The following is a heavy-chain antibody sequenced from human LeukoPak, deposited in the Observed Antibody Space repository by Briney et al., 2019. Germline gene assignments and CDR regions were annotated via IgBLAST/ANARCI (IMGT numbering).Heavy chain of an antibody. CDR2: IIRIFGKE. J-gene: IGHJ4*02. Sequence: GASVTVSCTASGGTFSSYAISWVRQAPGQGLEWMGGIIRIFGKENYAQNFQGRVTITADESTSTAYMELSSLRSEDTAVYYCARSRWNDLDYWGQGTLVTVSS. V-gene: IGHV1-69*01. CDR3: ARSRWNDLDY. D-gene: IGHD1-1*01. CDR1: GGTFSSYA.